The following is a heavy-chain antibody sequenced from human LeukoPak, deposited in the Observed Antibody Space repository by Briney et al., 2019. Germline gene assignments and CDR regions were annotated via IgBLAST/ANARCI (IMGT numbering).Heavy chain of an antibody. CDR2: ISYGGHT. Sequence: PSETLSLTCTVSGGSISSSSYYWNWIRQPPGEGLEWIGSISYGGHTYYNPSLRSRVTISVDTSKNQFSLKVNSVTAADTAVYYCAGRGAATTSPGHYWDQGTLVTVSS. CDR1: GGSISSSSYY. V-gene: IGHV4-39*01. CDR3: AGRGAATTSPGHY. D-gene: IGHD1-26*01. J-gene: IGHJ4*02.